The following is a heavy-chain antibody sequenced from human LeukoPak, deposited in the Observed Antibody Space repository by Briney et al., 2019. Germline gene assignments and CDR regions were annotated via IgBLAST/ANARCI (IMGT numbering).Heavy chain of an antibody. V-gene: IGHV4-59*12. CDR3: ARGTYDYVWGSYRWAFDY. D-gene: IGHD3-16*02. CDR2: IYYSGST. CDR1: GGSISSYY. J-gene: IGHJ4*02. Sequence: SETLSLTCTVSGGSISSYYWSWIRQPPGKGLEWIGYIYYSGSTNYNPSLKSRVTISVDTSKNQFSLKLSSVTAADTAVYYCARGTYDYVWGSYRWAFDYWGQGTLVTVSS.